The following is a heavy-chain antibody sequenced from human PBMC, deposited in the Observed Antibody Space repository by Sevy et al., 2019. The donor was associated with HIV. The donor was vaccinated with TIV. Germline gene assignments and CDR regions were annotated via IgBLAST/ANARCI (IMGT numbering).Heavy chain of an antibody. CDR1: GGSISNYY. CDR2: IYNSGST. V-gene: IGHV4-59*13. J-gene: IGHJ3*01. D-gene: IGHD6-13*01. CDR3: ARQRGSSEFGFHFDV. Sequence: SEILSLTCTVSGGSISNYYWSWIRQPPGKGLEWIGYIYNSGSTNYNPSLKNRVTTSVDTSKNQFSLKMTSVTAADTAVSYCARQRGSSEFGFHFDVWGQGTMVTVSS.